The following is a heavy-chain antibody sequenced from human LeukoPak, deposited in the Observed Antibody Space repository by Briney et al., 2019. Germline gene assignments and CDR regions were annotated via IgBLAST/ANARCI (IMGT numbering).Heavy chain of an antibody. J-gene: IGHJ4*02. CDR3: ARPRELHRGDYFDY. D-gene: IGHD1-7*01. V-gene: IGHV3-33*01. Sequence: GGSLRLSCAGPGFTFSNYGMHWVRQAPGKGLEWVAVIWYEGTNKYYADSVKGRFTISRDNSKNTLYLQMDSLRAEDTAMYYCARPRELHRGDYFDYWGQGTLVTVSS. CDR1: GFTFSNYG. CDR2: IWYEGTNK.